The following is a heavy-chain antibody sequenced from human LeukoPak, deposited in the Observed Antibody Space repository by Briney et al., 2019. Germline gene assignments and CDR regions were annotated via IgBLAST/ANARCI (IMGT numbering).Heavy chain of an antibody. CDR3: ARDFGENYYGSRLDY. V-gene: IGHV1-18*01. J-gene: IGHJ4*02. Sequence: ASVKVSCKTSGYSDTFYGITWVQQVAGQGLEWMGWISAQHGQTEYAPNSQDRVTMTTDTYTNTAYMELRSLRSDDTAVYYCARDFGENYYGSRLDYWGQGTLVTVSS. CDR1: GYSDTFYG. D-gene: IGHD3-10*01. CDR2: ISAQHGQT.